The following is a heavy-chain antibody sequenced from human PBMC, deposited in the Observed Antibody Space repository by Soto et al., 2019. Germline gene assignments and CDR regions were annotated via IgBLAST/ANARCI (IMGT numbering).Heavy chain of an antibody. J-gene: IGHJ4*02. D-gene: IGHD1-1*01. CDR1: GYTFTGYY. CDR2: INPNSGGT. V-gene: IGHV1-2*02. Sequence: QVQLVQSGAEVKKPGASVKVSCKASGYTFTGYYLHWVRQAPGQGLEWMGWINPNSGGTNYAQKFQGRVTITRDTSISTAYMDLSRLRSDDTAVYYCARGRTGTTSYFDYWGQGNLVTVSS. CDR3: ARGRTGTTSYFDY.